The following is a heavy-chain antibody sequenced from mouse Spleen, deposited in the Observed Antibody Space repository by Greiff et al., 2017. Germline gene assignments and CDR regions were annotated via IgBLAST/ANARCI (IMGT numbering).Heavy chain of an antibody. V-gene: IGHV14-2*01. J-gene: IGHJ4*01. CDR1: GFNIKDYY. CDR3: AITTVVAPYAMDY. CDR2: IDPEDGET. D-gene: IGHD1-1*01. Sequence: DVQLQESGAELVKPGASVKLSCTASGFNIKDYYMHWVKQRTEQGLEWIGRIDPEDGETKYAPKFQGKATITADTSSNTAYLQLSSLTSEDTAVYYCAITTVVAPYAMDYWGQGTSVTVSS.